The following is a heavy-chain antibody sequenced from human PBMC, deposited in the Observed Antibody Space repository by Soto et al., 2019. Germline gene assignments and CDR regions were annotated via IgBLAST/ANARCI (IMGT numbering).Heavy chain of an antibody. Sequence: QVQLAHSGAEVKRPVASVKVSCNASGYTLTNYHMHWVRQAPGQGLDWMGIINPRDGGTLDAQNLQDRITMTRDTCTCTVYMELSSIRSEDTGVSYCARVAYQSRAYWCQGTPVTVSS. V-gene: IGHV1-46*01. D-gene: IGHD6-6*01. CDR2: INPRDGGT. CDR3: ARVAYQSRAY. CDR1: GYTLTNYH. J-gene: IGHJ4*02.